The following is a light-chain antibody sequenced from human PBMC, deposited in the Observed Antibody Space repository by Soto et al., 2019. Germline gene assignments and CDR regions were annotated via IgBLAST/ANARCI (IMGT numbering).Light chain of an antibody. J-gene: IGKJ3*01. CDR3: QQYGTSPFT. CDR2: GAS. V-gene: IGKV3-20*01. Sequence: EIVLTQSPGTLSLSPGERATLSCRTSQSISSNYLAWYQQKPGQAPRLLIYGASSRATGIPDRFSGSGSGTDFTLNISRLEPEDFAVYYCQQYGTSPFTFGPGTNVDIK. CDR1: QSISSNY.